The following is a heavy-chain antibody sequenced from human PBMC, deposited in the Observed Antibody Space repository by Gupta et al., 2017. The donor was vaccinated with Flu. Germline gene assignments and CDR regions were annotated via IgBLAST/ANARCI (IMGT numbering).Heavy chain of an antibody. CDR3: ARGRVGATFSGFYMDV. Sequence: VHLVQSGAEVKKPWASVKVSCTASEYIFTGYSMHWMRQAPGQGLEWMGRINPGSGGTKYAQKCLGRVTMTSDTSTRTAYMELSSLTSDDTAVYYCARGRVGATFSGFYMDVWGKGTTVVVSS. CDR2: INPGSGGT. CDR1: EYIFTGYS. V-gene: IGHV1-2*06. J-gene: IGHJ6*03. D-gene: IGHD1-26*01.